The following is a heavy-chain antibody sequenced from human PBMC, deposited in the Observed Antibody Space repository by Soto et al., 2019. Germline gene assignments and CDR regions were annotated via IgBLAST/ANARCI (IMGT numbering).Heavy chain of an antibody. CDR3: AKEGPHFDVDV. V-gene: IGHV3-48*03. D-gene: IGHD3-9*01. J-gene: IGHJ6*02. CDR1: GFTFSSYE. Sequence: GGSLRLSCAASGFTFSSYEMNWVRQAPGKGLEWVSYISSSGSTIYYADSVKGRFTTSRDNSEKMVFLQMNSLRSDDTAIYYCAKEGPHFDVDVWGQGTTVTVSS. CDR2: ISSSGSTI.